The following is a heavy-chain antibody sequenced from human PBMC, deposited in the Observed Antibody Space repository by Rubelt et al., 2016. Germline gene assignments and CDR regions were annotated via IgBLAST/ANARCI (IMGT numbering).Heavy chain of an antibody. CDR1: GFTFRSYG. J-gene: IGHJ4*02. V-gene: IGHV3-33*01. CDR2: IWYDGSNK. CDR3: ADTPSLGYDFWSGYPY. Sequence: AASGFTFRSYGMNWVRQAPGKGLEWVGVIWYDGSNKYYADSVKGRFTISRDNSKNTLYLQMNSLRTEDADVDYGADTPSLGYDFWSGYPYWGQRTLVTVSS. D-gene: IGHD3-3*01.